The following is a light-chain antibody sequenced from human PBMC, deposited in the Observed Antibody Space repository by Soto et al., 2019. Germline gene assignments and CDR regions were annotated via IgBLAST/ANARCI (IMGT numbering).Light chain of an antibody. J-gene: IGKJ1*01. CDR3: QQYNSDST. V-gene: IGKV1-5*03. CDR2: KAS. CDR1: QSISIW. Sequence: IQMTQSPSTLSASVGDRVTITCRASQSISIWLAWSQQKPGKAPKLLIYKASSLESEVPSRFSGSGSGTEFTLTINSLQPDDSATYYCQQYNSDSTFGQGTKVEIK.